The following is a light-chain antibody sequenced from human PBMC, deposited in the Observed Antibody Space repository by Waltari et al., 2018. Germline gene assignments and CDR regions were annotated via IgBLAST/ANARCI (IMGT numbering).Light chain of an antibody. V-gene: IGLV4-69*01. CDR1: SGHSSYA. CDR2: LNSDGSH. CDR3: QTWGTGVRV. J-gene: IGLJ3*02. Sequence: QLVLTQSPSASASLGASVKLTCTLSSGHSSYAIAWHQQQPEKGPRYLMKLNSDGSHTKGDGIPDRFAVASSGAERYLTISSRQSEDEADYYCQTWGTGVRVFGGGTKLTVL.